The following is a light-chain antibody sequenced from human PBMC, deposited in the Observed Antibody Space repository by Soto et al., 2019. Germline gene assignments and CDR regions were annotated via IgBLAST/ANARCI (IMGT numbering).Light chain of an antibody. J-gene: IGLJ1*01. CDR1: SSDVGGYNY. CDR2: EVS. CDR3: SSFTTNYFYV. Sequence: QSALTQPASVSGSPGQSITISCTGTSSDVGGYNYVSWYQQHPGKAPKLMIYEVSNRPSGVSNRFSGSKSGNTASLTISGLQAEDEADYYCSSFTTNYFYVFGPGTRSPS. V-gene: IGLV2-14*01.